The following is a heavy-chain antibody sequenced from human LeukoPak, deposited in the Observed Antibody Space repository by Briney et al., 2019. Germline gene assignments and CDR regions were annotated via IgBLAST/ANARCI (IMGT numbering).Heavy chain of an antibody. CDR1: GGSISSYY. CDR2: IYYSGST. CDR3: ARRGDMVRDSGGYYYYGMDV. J-gene: IGHJ6*02. Sequence: SETLSLTCTVSGGSISSYYWSWIRQPPGKGLEWIGYIYYSGSTNYNPSLKSRVTISVDTSKNQFSLKLSSVTAADTAVYYCARRGDMVRDSGGYYYYGMDVWGQGTTVTVSS. V-gene: IGHV4-59*08. D-gene: IGHD3-10*01.